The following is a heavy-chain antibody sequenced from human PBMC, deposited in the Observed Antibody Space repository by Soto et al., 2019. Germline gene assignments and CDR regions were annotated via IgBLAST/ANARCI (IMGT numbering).Heavy chain of an antibody. J-gene: IGHJ3*01. V-gene: IGHV3-23*01. CDR3: ASDWGDDSAFYDAFQV. CDR2: ISADGEST. Sequence: EVQLLESGGGVVQPGGALRLSCAASGFSFSKFAVSWVRQAPGKGLEWVSAISADGESTFYVDSVKGRFTISRDNSKNALFLQMKALRVEDTAVYYCASDWGDDSAFYDAFQVWGQGTMVSVSS. D-gene: IGHD3-22*01. CDR1: GFSFSKFA.